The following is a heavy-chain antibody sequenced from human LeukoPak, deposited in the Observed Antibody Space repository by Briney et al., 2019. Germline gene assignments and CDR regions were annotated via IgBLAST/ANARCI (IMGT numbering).Heavy chain of an antibody. D-gene: IGHD6-13*01. CDR3: AKHPKRYSSSWSPTGY. Sequence: GGSLRLSCAASGFTFRSYAMSWVRQAPGKGQEWVSVISDSGSSTYNADSVKGRFTISRDNSKNTLYLQMNSLRAEDTAVYYCAKHPKRYSSSWSPTGYWGQGTLVTVSS. J-gene: IGHJ4*02. CDR1: GFTFRSYA. V-gene: IGHV3-23*01. CDR2: ISDSGSST.